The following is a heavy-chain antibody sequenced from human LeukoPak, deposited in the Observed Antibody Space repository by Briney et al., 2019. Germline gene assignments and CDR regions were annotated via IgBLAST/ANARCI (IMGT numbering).Heavy chain of an antibody. Sequence: GGSLRLSCAASKFTFSTFAMHWVRQAPGKGLEWVALTSSDGSSKYYTDSVKGRFTISRDNSKNTLYLQMNSLRAEDTAVYYCAREGGDLRWENRFDFWGQGTLVTVSS. CDR2: TSSDGSSK. J-gene: IGHJ4*02. CDR3: AREGGDLRWENRFDF. D-gene: IGHD4-23*01. CDR1: KFTFSTFA. V-gene: IGHV3-30-3*01.